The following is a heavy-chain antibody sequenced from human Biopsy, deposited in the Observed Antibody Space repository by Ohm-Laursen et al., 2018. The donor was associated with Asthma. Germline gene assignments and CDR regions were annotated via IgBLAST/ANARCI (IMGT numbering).Heavy chain of an antibody. CDR2: IKSVFGNT. Sequence: SSVKVSCKSLGGTLNTYVIGWVRQAPGQGIEWMGGIKSVFGNTIYPQKFQDRATITADDSTSTVYMELSSLRSEDTAVYYCARKAGSCISRTCYSLDFWGQGTLVTVSS. CDR3: ARKAGSCISRTCYSLDF. CDR1: GGTLNTYV. V-gene: IGHV1-69*01. J-gene: IGHJ4*02. D-gene: IGHD2-2*01.